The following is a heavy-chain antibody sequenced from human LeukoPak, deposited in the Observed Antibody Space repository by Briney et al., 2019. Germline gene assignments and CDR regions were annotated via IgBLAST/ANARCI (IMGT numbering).Heavy chain of an antibody. CDR3: ARERNYYDSSGYYYVKWFDP. J-gene: IGHJ5*02. D-gene: IGHD3-22*01. V-gene: IGHV1-2*02. Sequence: ASVKVSCKASGYTFTSYYMHWVRQAPGQGLEWMGWINPNSGGTNYAQKFQGRVTMTRDTSISTAYMELSRLRSDDTAVYYCARERNYYDSSGYYYVKWFDPWGQGTLVTVSS. CDR2: INPNSGGT. CDR1: GYTFTSYY.